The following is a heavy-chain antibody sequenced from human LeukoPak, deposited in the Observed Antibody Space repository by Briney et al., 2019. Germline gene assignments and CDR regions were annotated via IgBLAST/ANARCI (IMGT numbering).Heavy chain of an antibody. CDR1: GFTFSSYS. CDR3: ARVKGLLWFGELLDDAFDI. V-gene: IGHV3-21*01. Sequence: GGSLRLSCAASGFTFSSYSMNWVRQAPGKGLEWVSSISSSSSYIYYADSVKGQFTIPRDNAKTSLYLQRNSLRAEDTAVYYCARVKGLLWFGELLDDAFDIWGQGTMVTVSS. CDR2: ISSSSSYI. D-gene: IGHD3-10*01. J-gene: IGHJ3*02.